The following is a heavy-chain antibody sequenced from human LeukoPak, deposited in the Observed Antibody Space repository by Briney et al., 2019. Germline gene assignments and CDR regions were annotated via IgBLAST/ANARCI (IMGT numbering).Heavy chain of an antibody. CDR2: ISGSGGST. CDR1: GFTFSSYA. CDR3: AKDLFHCSGGSCRYYYYYGMDV. J-gene: IGHJ6*02. V-gene: IGHV3-23*01. D-gene: IGHD2-15*01. Sequence: HPGGSLRLSCAASGFTFSSYAMGWVRQAPGKGLEWVSAISGSGGSTYYADSVKGRFTISRDNSKNTLYLQMNSLRAEDTAVYYCAKDLFHCSGGSCRYYYYYGMDVWGQGTTVTVSS.